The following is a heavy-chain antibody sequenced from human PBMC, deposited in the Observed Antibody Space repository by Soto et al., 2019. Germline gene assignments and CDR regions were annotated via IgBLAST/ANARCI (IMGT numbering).Heavy chain of an antibody. CDR1: GFTFSGSA. CDR2: IRSKPNNYAT. D-gene: IGHD3-3*01. CDR3: SRQASDFGSGNPQYYRDV. V-gene: IGHV3-73*01. Sequence: EVQLVESGGGLVQPGGSLKLSCAASGFTFSGSAMHWVRQASGKGLEWVGRIRSKPNNYATAYGASVKGRFTISRDDSKNTAYLQRNSLTTEDTAVYYCSRQASDFGSGNPQYYRDVGGKGTTVTFSS. J-gene: IGHJ6*03.